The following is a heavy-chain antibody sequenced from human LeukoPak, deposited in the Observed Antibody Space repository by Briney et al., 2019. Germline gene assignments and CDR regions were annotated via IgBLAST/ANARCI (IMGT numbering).Heavy chain of an antibody. CDR2: TYYSGSA. V-gene: IGHV4-31*03. Sequence: PSETLSLTCTVSGVSMSSGSYYWRWIRHHPGKGLEWIGFTYYSGSADYNPSLKSRVTISVATSENQFSLKLSSVTAADTAVYYCARGEKRFLERFLDTFDIWGQGTVVTVSS. CDR3: ARGEKRFLERFLDTFDI. D-gene: IGHD3-3*01. J-gene: IGHJ3*02. CDR1: GVSMSSGSYY.